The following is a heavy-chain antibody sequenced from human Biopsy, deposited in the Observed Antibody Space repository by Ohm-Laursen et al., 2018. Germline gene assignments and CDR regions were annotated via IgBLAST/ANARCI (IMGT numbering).Heavy chain of an antibody. V-gene: IGHV4-61*01. CDR1: GDSLSSGPDN. CDR3: ARGMRSSGWPYFDS. D-gene: IGHD6-19*01. Sequence: GTLSLTCTVSGDSLSSGPDNWSWIRRPPGQGLEYIGFIYSGGNTNYNPSLQNRVTMSVDTSKNQFSLKLSSVIAADTAVYYCARGMRSSGWPYFDSWGQGTLVTVSS. J-gene: IGHJ4*02. CDR2: IYSGGNT.